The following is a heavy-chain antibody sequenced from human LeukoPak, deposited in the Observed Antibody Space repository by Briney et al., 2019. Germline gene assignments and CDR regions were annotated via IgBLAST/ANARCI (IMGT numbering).Heavy chain of an antibody. CDR2: ISYDGSNK. D-gene: IGHD6-6*01. Sequence: GGSLRLSCAASGFTFSSYGMHWVRQAPGKGLEWVAVISYDGSNKYYADSVKGRFTISRGNSKNTLYLQMNSLRVDDTAVYYCAREDSSSSYFDYWGQGTLVTVSS. J-gene: IGHJ4*02. CDR3: AREDSSSSYFDY. V-gene: IGHV3-30*03. CDR1: GFTFSSYG.